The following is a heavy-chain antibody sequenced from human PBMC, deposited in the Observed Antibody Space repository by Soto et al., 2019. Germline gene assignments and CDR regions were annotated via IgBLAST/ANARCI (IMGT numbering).Heavy chain of an antibody. J-gene: IGHJ4*02. CDR1: GCSFTSYW. V-gene: IGHV5-51*01. Sequence: PGESLKISCKGSGCSFTSYWIGWVRQMPGKGLEWMGIIYPGDSDTRYSPSFQGQVTISADKSISTAYLQWSSLKASDTAMYYCARPRAYCSGGSCYWRHFDYWGQGTLVTVSS. CDR3: ARPRAYCSGGSCYWRHFDY. D-gene: IGHD2-15*01. CDR2: IYPGDSDT.